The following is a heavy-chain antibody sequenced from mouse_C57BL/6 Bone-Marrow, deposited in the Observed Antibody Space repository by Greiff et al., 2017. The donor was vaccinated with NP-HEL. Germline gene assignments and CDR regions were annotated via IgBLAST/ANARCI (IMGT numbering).Heavy chain of an antibody. CDR3: AREGGGSWFAY. CDR1: GYAFSSYW. J-gene: IGHJ3*01. V-gene: IGHV1-80*01. CDR2: IYPGDGDT. D-gene: IGHD3-1*01. Sequence: QVHVKQSGAELVKPGASVKISCKASGYAFSSYWMNWVKQRPGKGLEWIGQIYPGDGDTNYNGKFKGKATLTADKSSSTSYMQLSSLTSEDSAVYVCAREGGGSWFAYWGQGTLVTVSA.